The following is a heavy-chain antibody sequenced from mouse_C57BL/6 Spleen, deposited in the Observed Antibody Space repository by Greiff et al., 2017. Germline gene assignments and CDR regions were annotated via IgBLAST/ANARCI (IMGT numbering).Heavy chain of an antibody. D-gene: IGHD1-3*01. Sequence: QVQLQQSGPELVKPGASVKISCKASGYAFSSSWMNWVKQRPGKGLEWIGRIYPGDGDPNYNGKFKGKATLTADKSSSTAYMQLSSLTSEDAAVYFCAREWEPRWDWGQGTTLTVSS. CDR2: IYPGDGDP. CDR1: GYAFSSSW. CDR3: AREWEPRWD. V-gene: IGHV1-82*01. J-gene: IGHJ2*01.